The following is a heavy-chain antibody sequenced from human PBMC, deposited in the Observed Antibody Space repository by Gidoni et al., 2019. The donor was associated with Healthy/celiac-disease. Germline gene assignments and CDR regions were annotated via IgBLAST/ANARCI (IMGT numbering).Heavy chain of an antibody. CDR2: ISDDGSNK. CDR1: GFTFSSSG. Sequence: QVQLVESGGGVVQPGRSLRLSCAASGFTFSSSGMHWVRQAPVKGLEWVAVISDDGSNKYYADSVKGRFTISRDNSKNTLYLQMNSLRAEDTAVYYCAKDRGVAVITDFYYGMDVWGQGTTVTVSS. D-gene: IGHD3-22*01. J-gene: IGHJ6*02. CDR3: AKDRGVAVITDFYYGMDV. V-gene: IGHV3-30*18.